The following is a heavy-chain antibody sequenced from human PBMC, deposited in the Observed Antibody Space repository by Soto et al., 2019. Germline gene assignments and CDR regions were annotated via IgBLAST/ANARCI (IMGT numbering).Heavy chain of an antibody. Sequence: QITLKESGPTLVRPTQPLTLTCTFSGFSLSSTGVAVTWFRQPPGTALEWLGLIYWNDEKHFSPSLENRLTITNDTSRNQVVLRISSVDPVDTGTYYWAHTFLRAGVISVAYWGQGTLVAVSS. CDR3: AHTFLRAGVISVAY. D-gene: IGHD6-19*01. CDR2: IYWNDEK. J-gene: IGHJ4*02. V-gene: IGHV2-5*01. CDR1: GFSLSSTGVA.